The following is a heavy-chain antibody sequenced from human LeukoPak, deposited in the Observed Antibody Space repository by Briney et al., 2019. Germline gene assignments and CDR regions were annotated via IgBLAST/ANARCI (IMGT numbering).Heavy chain of an antibody. D-gene: IGHD3-10*01. CDR1: GYTFTSYS. CDR3: ARGFGLFDYYTSADDY. V-gene: IGHV7-4-1*02. Sequence: ASVKVSCKASGYTFTSYSMSWVRQAPGQGLEWMGWINANTGNPTYAQAFTGRFVLSLDTSVTTAYLQISRLKAEDTAVYYCARGFGLFDYYTSADDYWGQGTLVIVSS. CDR2: INANTGNP. J-gene: IGHJ4*02.